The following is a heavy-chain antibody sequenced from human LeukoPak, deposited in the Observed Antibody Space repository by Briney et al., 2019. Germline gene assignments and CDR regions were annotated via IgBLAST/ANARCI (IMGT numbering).Heavy chain of an antibody. J-gene: IGHJ4*02. CDR1: GLTFSSYA. CDR3: AKDLPRGVGATPVGYFDY. CDR2: ISGSGGST. Sequence: GGSLRLSCAASGLTFSSYAMSWVRLAPGKGLEWVSAISGSGGSTYYADSVKGRFTISRDNSKNTLYLQMNSLRAEDTAVYYCAKDLPRGVGATPVGYFDYWGQGTLVTVSS. V-gene: IGHV3-23*01. D-gene: IGHD1-26*01.